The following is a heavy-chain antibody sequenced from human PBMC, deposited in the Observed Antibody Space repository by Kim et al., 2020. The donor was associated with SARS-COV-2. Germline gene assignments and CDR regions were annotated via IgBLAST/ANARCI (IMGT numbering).Heavy chain of an antibody. J-gene: IGHJ3*02. Sequence: GGSLRLSCAASGFTFSSYWMHWVRQAPGKGLAWVSRIYNEGSSTSYADSVKGRFTISRDNGKNTLYLQMTSLRAEDTAVYYCAREYSSSSGGRVFDIWGQGTIVTVSS. CDR2: IYNEGSST. CDR3: AREYSSSSGGRVFDI. CDR1: GFTFSSYW. V-gene: IGHV3-74*01. D-gene: IGHD6-6*01.